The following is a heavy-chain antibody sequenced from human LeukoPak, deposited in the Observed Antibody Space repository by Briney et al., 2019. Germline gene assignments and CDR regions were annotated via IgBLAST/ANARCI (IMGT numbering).Heavy chain of an antibody. Sequence: GGSLRLSCAASGFTFSSYAMHWVRQAPGKGLEWVAVISYDGSNKYYADSVKGRFTISRDNSKNTLYLQMNSLRAEDTAVYYCARCSSTSCYFFPFDYWGQGTLVTVSS. CDR2: ISYDGSNK. D-gene: IGHD2-2*01. V-gene: IGHV3-30-3*02. CDR1: GFTFSSYA. CDR3: ARCSSTSCYFFPFDY. J-gene: IGHJ4*02.